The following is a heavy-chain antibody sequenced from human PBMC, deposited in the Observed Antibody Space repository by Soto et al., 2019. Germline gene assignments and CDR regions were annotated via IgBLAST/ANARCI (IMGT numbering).Heavy chain of an antibody. D-gene: IGHD2-15*01. J-gene: IGHJ4*02. CDR1: GDSIARHGSH. Sequence: LQLRESGPGLERPSETPSLSCSVSGDSIARHGSHWSWLRQSPGKVLEWIGTVASTVTTFYPPPLGSRVTVSADKSRNQFSLKLTSVTAADTAVYYCARHRACNTACDFDHWGQGTLVTVSS. V-gene: IGHV4-39*01. CDR2: VASTVTT. CDR3: ARHRACNTACDFDH.